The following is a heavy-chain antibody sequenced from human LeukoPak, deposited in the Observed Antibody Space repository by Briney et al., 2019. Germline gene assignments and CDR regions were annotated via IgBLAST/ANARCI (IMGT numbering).Heavy chain of an antibody. V-gene: IGHV3-30-3*01. Sequence: AVSLSCTGCVFIFSSHAWSGVRQAAGKELEGVAVIAYDGSNKYYADSVKGRFTIARDNSTNTMYMQMNSLRAEDTDVYYCASDDLDDYGDYNPDYWGQGTLVTESS. J-gene: IGHJ4*02. D-gene: IGHD4-17*01. CDR1: VFIFSSHA. CDR3: ASDDLDDYGDYNPDY. CDR2: IAYDGSNK.